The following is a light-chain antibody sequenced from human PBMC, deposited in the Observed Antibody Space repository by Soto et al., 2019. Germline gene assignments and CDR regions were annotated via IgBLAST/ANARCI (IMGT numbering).Light chain of an antibody. J-gene: IGKJ5*01. Sequence: DIQMTQSRSSLSASVGDRVTITFRASRSISSYLNWYQQKPGKAPILLIYAASTLQSGVPSRFSGSASETDFTLTISSLQPGDFATYYCQQSFITPWTFGQGTRLEIK. V-gene: IGKV1-39*01. CDR3: QQSFITPWT. CDR2: AAS. CDR1: RSISSY.